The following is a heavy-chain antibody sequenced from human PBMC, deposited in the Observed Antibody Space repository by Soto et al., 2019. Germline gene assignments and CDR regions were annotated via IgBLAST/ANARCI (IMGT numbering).Heavy chain of an antibody. V-gene: IGHV4-34*01. CDR1: GGSFSGYY. D-gene: IGHD1-7*01. CDR3: ARDWVNCNYGFYYYGMDV. Sequence: SETLSLTCAVYGGSFSGYYWSWIRQPPGKGLEWIGEINHSGSTNYNPSLKSRVTISVDTSKNQFSLKLSSVTAADTAVYYCARDWVNCNYGFYYYGMDVWGQGTTVTVSS. J-gene: IGHJ6*02. CDR2: INHSGST.